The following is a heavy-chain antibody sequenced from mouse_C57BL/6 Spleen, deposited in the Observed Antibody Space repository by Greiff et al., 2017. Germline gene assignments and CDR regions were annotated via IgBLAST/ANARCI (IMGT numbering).Heavy chain of an antibody. CDR3: ARDYYGSSHLYYAMDY. V-gene: IGHV1-19*01. CDR2: INPYNGGT. D-gene: IGHD1-1*01. J-gene: IGHJ4*01. Sequence: EVQLQQSGPVLVKPGASVKMSCKASGYTFTDYYMNWVKQSHGKSLEWIGVINPYNGGTSYNQKFKGKATLTVDKSSSTAYMELNSLTSEDSAVYYCARDYYGSSHLYYAMDYWGQGTSVTVSS. CDR1: GYTFTDYY.